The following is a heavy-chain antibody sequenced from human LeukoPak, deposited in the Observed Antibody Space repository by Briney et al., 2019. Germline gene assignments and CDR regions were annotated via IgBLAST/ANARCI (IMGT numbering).Heavy chain of an antibody. J-gene: IGHJ4*02. D-gene: IGHD3-10*01. V-gene: IGHV1-69*04. CDR2: IIPILGIA. CDR1: GGTFSSYA. Sequence: ASVKVSCKASGGTFSSYAISWVRQAPEQGLEWMGRIIPILGIANYAQKFQGRVTITADKSTSTAYMELSSLRSEDTAVYYCARSLLWFGEFPNFDYWGQGTLVTVSS. CDR3: ARSLLWFGEFPNFDY.